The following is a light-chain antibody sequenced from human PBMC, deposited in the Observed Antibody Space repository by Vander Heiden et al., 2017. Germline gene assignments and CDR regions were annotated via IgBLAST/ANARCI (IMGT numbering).Light chain of an antibody. CDR1: SSDVDDYNY. V-gene: IGLV2-14*01. CDR2: EVS. CDR3: SSYTSDSTL. Sequence: HSALTQAASVSGSLGQSITIYCTGSSSDVDDYNYVSWYQQHPGKAPKLIIYEVSKRPSGISNRFSGSKSGNTASLTISGLQAEDEADYCCSSYTSDSTLFGGGTKLTVL. J-gene: IGLJ2*01.